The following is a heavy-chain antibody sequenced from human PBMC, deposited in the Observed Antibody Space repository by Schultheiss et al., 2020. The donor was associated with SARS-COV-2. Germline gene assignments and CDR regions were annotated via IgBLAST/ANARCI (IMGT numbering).Heavy chain of an antibody. J-gene: IGHJ5*02. CDR1: GGSFSGYY. CDR2: INHSGST. Sequence: SETLSLTCAVYGGSFSGYYWSWIRQPPGKGLEWIGEINHSGSTYYNPSLKSRVTMSVDTSKNQFSLKLSSVTAADTAVYYCARDHGVAWGQGTLVTVSS. CDR3: ARDHGVA. V-gene: IGHV4-34*01. D-gene: IGHD5-24*01.